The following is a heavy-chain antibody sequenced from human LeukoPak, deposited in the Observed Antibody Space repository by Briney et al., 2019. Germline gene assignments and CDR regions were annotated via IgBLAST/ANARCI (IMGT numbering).Heavy chain of an antibody. J-gene: IGHJ5*02. V-gene: IGHV4-39*07. CDR1: GGSISSSSYY. D-gene: IGHD3-16*02. CDR2: INHSGST. CDR3: ARGGHYVWGSYRLSRNWFDP. Sequence: KSSETLSLTCTVSGGSISSSSYYWSWIRQPPGKGLEWIGEINHSGSTNYNPSLKSRVTISVDTSKNQFSLKLSSVTAADTAVYYCARGGHYVWGSYRLSRNWFDPWGQGTLVTVSS.